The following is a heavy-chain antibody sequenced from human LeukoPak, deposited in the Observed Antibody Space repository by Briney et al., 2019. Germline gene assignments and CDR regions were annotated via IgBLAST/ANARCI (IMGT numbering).Heavy chain of an antibody. V-gene: IGHV4-59*12. CDR2: IYHSGST. Sequence: SETLSLTCTVSGGSISSYYWSWIRQPPGKGLEWIGYIYHSGSTYYNPSLKSRVTISVDRSKNQFSLKLSSVTAADTAVYYCATLSDIVVVPAASWGQGTLVTVSS. CDR3: ATLSDIVVVPAAS. CDR1: GGSISSYY. J-gene: IGHJ4*02. D-gene: IGHD2-2*01.